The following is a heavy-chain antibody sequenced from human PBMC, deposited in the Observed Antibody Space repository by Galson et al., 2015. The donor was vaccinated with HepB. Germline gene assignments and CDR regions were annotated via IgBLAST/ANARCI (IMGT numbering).Heavy chain of an antibody. CDR2: IDPSDSYT. CDR1: GYSFTSYW. V-gene: IGHV5-10-1*01. J-gene: IGHJ5*02. Sequence: QSGAEVKKPGESLRISCKGSGYSFTSYWISWVRQMPGKGLEWMGRIDPSDSYTNYSPSFQGHVTISADKSISTAYLQWSSLKASDTAMYYCARRYCSSTSCYRNWFDPWGQGTLVTVSS. CDR3: ARRYCSSTSCYRNWFDP. D-gene: IGHD2-2*01.